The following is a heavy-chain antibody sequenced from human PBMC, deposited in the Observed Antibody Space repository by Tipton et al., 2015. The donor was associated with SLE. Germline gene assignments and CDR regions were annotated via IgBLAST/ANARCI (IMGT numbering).Heavy chain of an antibody. J-gene: IGHJ4*02. D-gene: IGHD2-21*01. CDR1: GGSISSNY. V-gene: IGHV4-59*01. CDR2: IYYSGIA. Sequence: TLSLTCTVSGGSISSNYWNWIRQPPGKGLEWIGYIYYSGIASYNPSLKSRVTISVDTSKNQFSLRLISVTATDTAVYYCARGRSIPGLFDYWGQGALVTVSS. CDR3: ARGRSIPGLFDY.